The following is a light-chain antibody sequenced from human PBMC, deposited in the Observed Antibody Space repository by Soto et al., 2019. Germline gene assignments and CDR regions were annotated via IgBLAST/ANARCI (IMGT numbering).Light chain of an antibody. V-gene: IGKV1-5*01. CDR3: QQYETYSGT. CDR1: QSVAGW. J-gene: IGKJ1*01. Sequence: DIPITQSPSSLSASVGDTVPITCRASQSVAGWLAWYQQKPGKAPTLLIYDASALPRGVPSRFSGSGSGTEFTLTISSLQPDDFATYYCQQYETYSGTFGQGTKVDIK. CDR2: DAS.